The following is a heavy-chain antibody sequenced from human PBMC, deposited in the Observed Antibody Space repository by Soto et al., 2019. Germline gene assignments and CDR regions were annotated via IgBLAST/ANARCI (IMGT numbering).Heavy chain of an antibody. CDR2: TGESGTTT. V-gene: IGHV3-23*01. Sequence: EVQLLESGGGLVQPGGSLRLSCAASGFTFSSYAMKWVRQAPGKALEWVPLTGESGTTTYYADSVKGRFTISRDNSGNTLFLEMYSLRVEGTAVYYCARYIPGVRYYGMDVWGQGTTVTVCS. J-gene: IGHJ6*02. CDR3: ARYIPGVRYYGMDV. D-gene: IGHD2-2*01. CDR1: GFTFSSYA.